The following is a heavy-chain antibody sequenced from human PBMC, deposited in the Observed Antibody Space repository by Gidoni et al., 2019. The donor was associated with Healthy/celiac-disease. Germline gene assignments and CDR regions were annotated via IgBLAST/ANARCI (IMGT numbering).Heavy chain of an antibody. CDR2: IDYSWRT. CDR3: ARTRSRAAAENWFDP. V-gene: IGHV4-39*01. J-gene: IGHJ5*02. CDR1: GCPISLSSYY. Sequence: LQLQESGPGLVKPSETLSLTCTVSGCPISLSSYYRGRIRQPPGKGLDWIGSIDYSWRTYYNPYLKSRVTISVDTSKNQFSLKLSSVTAADKAGYYCARTRSRAAAENWFDPWGQGTLVTVSS. D-gene: IGHD6-13*01.